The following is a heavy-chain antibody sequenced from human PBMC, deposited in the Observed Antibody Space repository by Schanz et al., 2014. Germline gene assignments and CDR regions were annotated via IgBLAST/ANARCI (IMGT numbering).Heavy chain of an antibody. J-gene: IGHJ4*02. Sequence: EVQLLESGGGLVRPGGSLRLSCAASGFTFSSYTMNWVRQAPGKGLEWISYISSTSRATYYADSVKGRFTISRDNAKNSLLLQMNSLRAEDTAVYYCAGGEYQLLYGNWGQGTLVTVSS. V-gene: IGHV3-48*01. D-gene: IGHD2-2*02. CDR1: GFTFSSYT. CDR2: ISSTSRAT. CDR3: AGGEYQLLYGN.